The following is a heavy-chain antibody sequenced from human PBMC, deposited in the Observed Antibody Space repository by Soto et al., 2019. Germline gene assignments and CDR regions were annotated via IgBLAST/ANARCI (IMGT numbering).Heavy chain of an antibody. D-gene: IGHD5-12*01. V-gene: IGHV3-21*06. Sequence: LRLSCTASGFTFNTYSMNWVRQAPGRGLEWVSSISSSSTHILYADSVKGRFTISRDNGKNSLYLQMNSLRAEDTAVYYCARDLQMATIRGGDYWGQGTQVTVSS. J-gene: IGHJ4*02. CDR2: ISSSSTHI. CDR1: GFTFNTYS. CDR3: ARDLQMATIRGGDY.